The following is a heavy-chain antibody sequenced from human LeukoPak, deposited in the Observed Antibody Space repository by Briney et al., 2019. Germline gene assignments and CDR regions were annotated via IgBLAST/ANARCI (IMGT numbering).Heavy chain of an antibody. V-gene: IGHV1-46*01. CDR3: ARAWIAAAGSGVNFDY. J-gene: IGHJ4*02. CDR2: INPSGGST. D-gene: IGHD6-13*01. CDR1: GYTFTSYY. Sequence: ASVKVSCKASGYTFTSYYMHWVRQAPGQGLEWMGIINPSGGSTSYAQKFQGRVTMTRDMSTSTVYMELSSLRSEDTAVYYCARAWIAAAGSGVNFDYWGQGTLVTVSS.